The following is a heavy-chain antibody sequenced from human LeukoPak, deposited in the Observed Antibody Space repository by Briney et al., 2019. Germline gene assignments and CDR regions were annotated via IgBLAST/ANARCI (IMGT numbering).Heavy chain of an antibody. CDR2: TYYRSKWYE. CDR3: ARASRESGTYYYYGMDV. Sequence: QTLSLTCAISGDTFSSNTAAWIWISPSPSRGLEGVVRTYYRSKWYEDYAVSVKSRISVNPDTAKNQFPLQVNPVTPEDTAVYYCARASRESGTYYYYGMDVWGKGPTVTVSS. D-gene: IGHD5-12*01. V-gene: IGHV6-1*01. CDR1: GDTFSSNTAA. J-gene: IGHJ6*04.